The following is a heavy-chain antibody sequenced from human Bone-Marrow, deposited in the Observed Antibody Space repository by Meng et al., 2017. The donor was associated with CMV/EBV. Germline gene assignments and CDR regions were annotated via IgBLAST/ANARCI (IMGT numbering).Heavy chain of an antibody. V-gene: IGHV3-23*01. J-gene: IGHJ6*02. Sequence: GESLKISCAVSGFTFSSYAMSWVRQAPGKGLEWVSAISGSGGSTYYADSVKGRFTISRDNSKNTLYLQMNSLRAEDTAVYYCAKDKGMDVWGQGTTVTVSS. CDR3: AKDKGMDV. CDR2: ISGSGGST. CDR1: GFTFSSYA.